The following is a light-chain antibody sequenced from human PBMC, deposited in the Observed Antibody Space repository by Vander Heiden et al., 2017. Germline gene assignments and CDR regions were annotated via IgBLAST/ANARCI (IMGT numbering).Light chain of an antibody. Sequence: DIQMNPSPSSLSASVGDRVTIPCRASQSLSGYLNWYQQKPGTAPKLLIYAASSLQSGVSSRFSGSGSGTDFTLTISSLQPEDFATYYCQHSYTLPLTFGGGTKVEIK. V-gene: IGKV1-39*01. J-gene: IGKJ4*01. CDR2: AAS. CDR1: QSLSGY. CDR3: QHSYTLPLT.